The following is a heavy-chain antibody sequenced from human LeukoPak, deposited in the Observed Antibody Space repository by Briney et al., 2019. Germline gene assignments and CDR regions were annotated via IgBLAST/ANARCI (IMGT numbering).Heavy chain of an antibody. D-gene: IGHD2-2*02. CDR2: ISGSGGST. CDR1: GFTFSSYA. CDR3: ARHPIVVVPAAIGY. J-gene: IGHJ4*02. Sequence: GGSLRLSCAASGFTFSSYAMSWVRQAPGKGLEGVSAISGSGGSTYYADSVKGRFTISRDNAKNTPYLQMNSPRADDTAVYYCARHPIVVVPAAIGYWGQGTLVTVSS. V-gene: IGHV3-23*01.